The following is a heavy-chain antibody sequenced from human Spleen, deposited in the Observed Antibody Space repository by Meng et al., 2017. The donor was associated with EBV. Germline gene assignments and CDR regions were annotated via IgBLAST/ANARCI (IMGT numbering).Heavy chain of an antibody. D-gene: IGHD3-22*01. CDR3: ARGIDFSDYYDTSGPELYFFDS. CDR1: WRSLRGNY. J-gene: IGHJ4*02. V-gene: IGHV4-59*01. Sequence: QVHFPRPAPVLPTPSQTLSLTCTVSWRSLRGNYLSWIRQPPGKGLEWLGYIYYPGTTNYNPSLERRVTISVDTTENQFSLRLTSVTAADTAVYYCARGIDFSDYYDTSGPELYFFDSWSQGTLVTVSS. CDR2: IYYPGTT.